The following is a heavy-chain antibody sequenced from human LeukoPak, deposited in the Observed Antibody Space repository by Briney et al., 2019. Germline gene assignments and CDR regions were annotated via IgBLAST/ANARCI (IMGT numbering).Heavy chain of an antibody. Sequence: SETLSLTCTVSGGSISNYYWSWIRQPPGKGLEWIGHIYHSGSTNYNPAFKRGGTISVDTSKNHFSLYLSSLPAADTAVYYCVRHAATRHNYGMDVWGQGTTVTVSS. CDR1: GGSISNYY. J-gene: IGHJ6*02. CDR2: IYHSGST. D-gene: IGHD6-13*01. CDR3: VRHAATRHNYGMDV. V-gene: IGHV4-59*08.